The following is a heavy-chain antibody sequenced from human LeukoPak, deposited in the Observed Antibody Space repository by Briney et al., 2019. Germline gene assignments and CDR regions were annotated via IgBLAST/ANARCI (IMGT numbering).Heavy chain of an antibody. V-gene: IGHV1-3*01. D-gene: IGHD2-15*01. CDR2: INAGNGNT. Sequence: ASVKVSCKASGHTFTSYAMHWVRQAPGQRLEWMGWINAGNGNTKYSQKFQGRVTITRDTSASTAYMELSSLRSEDTAAYYCARDLICSGGSCYPDFDYWGQGTLVTVSS. CDR3: ARDLICSGGSCYPDFDY. CDR1: GHTFTSYA. J-gene: IGHJ4*02.